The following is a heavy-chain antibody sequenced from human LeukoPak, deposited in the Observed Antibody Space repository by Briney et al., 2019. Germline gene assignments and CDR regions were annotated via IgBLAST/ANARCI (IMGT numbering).Heavy chain of an antibody. CDR1: GFTFDDYG. CDR2: IDWNGGST. D-gene: IGHD3-10*01. V-gene: IGHV3-20*04. Sequence: GGSLRLSCAASGFTFDDYGMSWVRQAPGKGLEWVSGIDWNGGSTGYADSVKGRFTISRDNAKNSLYLQMNSLRAEDTALYYCAREGSNDYYYYYMDVWGKGTTVTVSS. J-gene: IGHJ6*03. CDR3: AREGSNDYYYYYMDV.